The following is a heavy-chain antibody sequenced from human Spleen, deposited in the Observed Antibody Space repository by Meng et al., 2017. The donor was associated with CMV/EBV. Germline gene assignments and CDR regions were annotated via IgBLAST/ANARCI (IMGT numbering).Heavy chain of an antibody. CDR3: ARSTLDNWFDP. Sequence: SGPTLVKPTQTLTLTCTFSEFSLDTSQMRVSWIRQPPGKALEWLARIDWDEDKYYSPSLKTRLTISRDTSKNQVVLTMTNMDPVDTATYYCARSTLDNWFDPWGPGTPVTVPS. CDR1: EFSLDTSQMR. J-gene: IGHJ5*02. V-gene: IGHV2-70D*14. CDR2: IDWDEDK.